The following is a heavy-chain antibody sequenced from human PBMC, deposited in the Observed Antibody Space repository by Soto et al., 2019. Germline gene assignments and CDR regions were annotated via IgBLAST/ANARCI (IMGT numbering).Heavy chain of an antibody. J-gene: IGHJ4*02. CDR2: IYWDADK. CDR1: GFSLTTSGVG. D-gene: IGHD3-3*01. Sequence: QITLNESGPTQVKPRQTLTLTCTFSGFSLTTSGVGVGWIRPSPGKAPEWLALIYWDADKRYSPSLKSRLTITKYTSKSQAVLTMADLDPADTTTYYSAHRVLGTVFGLVTTTAIYFDFWGQGTPVAVSS. CDR3: AHRVLGTVFGLVTTTAIYFDF. V-gene: IGHV2-5*02.